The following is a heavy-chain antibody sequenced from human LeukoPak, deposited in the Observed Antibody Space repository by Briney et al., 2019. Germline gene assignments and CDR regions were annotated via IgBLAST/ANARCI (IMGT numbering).Heavy chain of an antibody. J-gene: IGHJ4*02. CDR3: ARESQRDIAAAGLDY. CDR1: GFTFSSYA. D-gene: IGHD6-13*01. Sequence: GGSLRLSCAASGFTFSSYAMSWVRQASGKGPEWVSGISGSGGSTYYEDSVKGRFTISRDNSKNTLYLQMNSLRAEDTAVYYCARESQRDIAAAGLDYWGQGTLVTVSS. CDR2: ISGSGGST. V-gene: IGHV3-23*01.